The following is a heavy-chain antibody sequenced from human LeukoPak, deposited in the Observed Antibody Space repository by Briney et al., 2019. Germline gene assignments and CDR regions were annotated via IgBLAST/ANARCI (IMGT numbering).Heavy chain of an antibody. V-gene: IGHV3-48*01. Sequence: GGSLRLSCAVSGFPFGDYPMNWVRQAPGKGLEWISHMRGDDFTVYYADSVKGRFSISRDNAKNFLFLQMSSLRGDDTAVYYCVRDHDYAFDYWGQGTPVAVSS. CDR1: GFPFGDYP. D-gene: IGHD4-17*01. CDR3: VRDHDYAFDY. CDR2: MRGDDFTV. J-gene: IGHJ4*02.